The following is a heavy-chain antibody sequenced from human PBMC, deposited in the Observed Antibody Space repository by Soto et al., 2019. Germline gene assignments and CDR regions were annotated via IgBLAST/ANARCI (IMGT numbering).Heavy chain of an antibody. J-gene: IGHJ6*02. V-gene: IGHV5-51*01. CDR3: ARRRGMDV. Sequence: GESLKISCKGSGYIFSDYWINWVRQMPGKGLEWMGIIYADDSETRYSPSFQGQVTISVDKSTNTAYLHWTRLKASDSAMYYCARRRGMDVWGQGTTVTVS. CDR2: IYADDSET. CDR1: GYIFSDYW.